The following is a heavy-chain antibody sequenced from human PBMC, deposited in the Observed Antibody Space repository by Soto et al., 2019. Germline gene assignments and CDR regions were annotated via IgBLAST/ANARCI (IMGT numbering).Heavy chain of an antibody. D-gene: IGHD2-2*01. CDR3: SRIGSSTSEPYGMDV. Sequence: PGEFLKISCKVSEYSFTSYWIGWVRQMTGKGLEWMGIIYPGDSDTRYSPSFQGQVTISADKSISTAYLQWSSLKASDTAMYYCSRIGSSTSEPYGMDVCGQGTTVTVSS. J-gene: IGHJ6*02. CDR1: EYSFTSYW. CDR2: IYPGDSDT. V-gene: IGHV5-51*01.